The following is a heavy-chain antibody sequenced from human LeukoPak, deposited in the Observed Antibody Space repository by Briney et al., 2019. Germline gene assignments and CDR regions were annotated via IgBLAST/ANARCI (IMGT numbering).Heavy chain of an antibody. V-gene: IGHV4-59*01. D-gene: IGHD3-22*01. J-gene: IGHJ4*02. CDR2: IYYSGST. CDR3: ASSYYYDSSGMAQIDY. CDR1: GGSIGSYY. Sequence: PSETLSLTCTVSGGSIGSYYWSWIRQPPGKGLEWIGYIYYSGSTNYNPSLKSRVTISVDTSKNQFSLKLSSVTAADTAVYYCASSYYYDSSGMAQIDYWGQGTLVTVSS.